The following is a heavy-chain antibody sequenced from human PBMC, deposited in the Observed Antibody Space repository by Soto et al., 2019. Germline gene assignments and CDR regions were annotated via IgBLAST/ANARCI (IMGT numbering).Heavy chain of an antibody. CDR3: ARDSLIGGGTSSYFDY. CDR1: GFSVSNNY. CDR2: ICSDGNT. J-gene: IGHJ4*02. D-gene: IGHD6-6*01. Sequence: EVQLVESGGDLVQSGGSLRISCAASGFSVSNNYMSWVRQAPGKGLEWVSVICSDGNTYYADSVKGRFTISRDNSKNTLYLQMNSLRVEDTAVYYCARDSLIGGGTSSYFDYWGQGTLVTVSS. V-gene: IGHV3-66*01.